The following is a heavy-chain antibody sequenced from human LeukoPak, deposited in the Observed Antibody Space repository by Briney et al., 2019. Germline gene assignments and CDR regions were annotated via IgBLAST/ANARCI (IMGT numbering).Heavy chain of an antibody. D-gene: IGHD4-17*01. Sequence: GGSLRLSCAVSGFTFTDTYMTWIRQAPGKGLESLSYISPSGTDISYADSVKGRFTISRDNAKNSLYLQMNSLRAEDTAVYYCARDPHDYGDLFDYWGQGTLVTVSS. V-gene: IGHV3-11*04. CDR1: GFTFTDTY. J-gene: IGHJ4*02. CDR2: ISPSGTDI. CDR3: ARDPHDYGDLFDY.